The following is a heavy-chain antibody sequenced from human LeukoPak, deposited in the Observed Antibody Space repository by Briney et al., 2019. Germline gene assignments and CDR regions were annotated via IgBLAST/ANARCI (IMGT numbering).Heavy chain of an antibody. D-gene: IGHD3-3*02. CDR3: ARRLAEWQSWFDP. Sequence: GESLKISCQVSGYRFSSYWIAWVRQMPGRGLECMGIIYPGDSETTYNPSFQGHVTISADKSTNTAYLQWNSLKASDSGMYYCARRLAEWQSWFDPWGQGTPVTVSS. V-gene: IGHV5-51*01. J-gene: IGHJ5*02. CDR1: GYRFSSYW. CDR2: IYPGDSET.